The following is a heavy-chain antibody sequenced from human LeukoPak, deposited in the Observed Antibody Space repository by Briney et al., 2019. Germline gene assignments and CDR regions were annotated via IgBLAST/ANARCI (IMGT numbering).Heavy chain of an antibody. V-gene: IGHV4-39*01. Sequence: SSGTLSLTCTVSGGSISRSSYYWGWIRQPPGKGLEWIGSTYYGGSTYYSPSLKSRVTISVDTSKTHFSLRLSSVTAADTAMYYCARHQWLESNWFDPWGQGALVTVSS. J-gene: IGHJ5*02. CDR2: TYYGGST. CDR1: GGSISRSSYY. CDR3: ARHQWLESNWFDP. D-gene: IGHD6-19*01.